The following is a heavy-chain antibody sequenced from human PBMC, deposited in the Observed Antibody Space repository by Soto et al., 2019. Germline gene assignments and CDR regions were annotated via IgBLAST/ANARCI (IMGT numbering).Heavy chain of an antibody. J-gene: IGHJ4*02. V-gene: IGHV1-46*01. D-gene: IGHD1-26*01. CDR1: GFTFSTYG. CDR3: ARYSGSYGGLDY. CDR2: INPSGGST. Sequence: QVQLVESGGGVVQPGRSLRLSCAASGFTFSTYGMHWVRQAPGQGLEWMGIINPSGGSTSYAQKFQGRVTMTRDTSTSTVYMELSSLRSEDTAVYYCARYSGSYGGLDYWGQGTLVTVSS.